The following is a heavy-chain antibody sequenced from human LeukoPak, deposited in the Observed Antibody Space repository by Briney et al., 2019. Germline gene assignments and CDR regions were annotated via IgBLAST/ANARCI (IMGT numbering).Heavy chain of an antibody. J-gene: IGHJ4*02. CDR1: GFIFNGYY. D-gene: IGHD2-21*01. V-gene: IGHV3-11*01. CDR2: ISSGSTI. CDR3: ARRIQI. Sequence: PGGSLRLSCAASGFIFNGYYMTWIRQAPGKGLEWVSYISSGSTIYYADSVKGRFTISRDNAKNSLYLLMNSLRAEDTAVYYCARRIQIWGQGTLVTVSS.